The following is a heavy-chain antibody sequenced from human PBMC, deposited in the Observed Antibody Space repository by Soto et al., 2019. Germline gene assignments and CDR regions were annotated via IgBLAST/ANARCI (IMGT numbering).Heavy chain of an antibody. D-gene: IGHD2-2*01. J-gene: IGHJ6*02. CDR2: ISAYNGNT. CDR3: ARDCSSTSCYSKMDYYYYGMDV. CDR1: GYTFTSYG. Sequence: ASVKVSCKASGYTFTSYGISWVRQAPGQGLEWMGWISAYNGNTNYAQKLQGRVTMTTDTSTSTAYMELRSLRSGDTAVYYCARDCSSTSCYSKMDYYYYGMDVWGQGTTVTVSS. V-gene: IGHV1-18*01.